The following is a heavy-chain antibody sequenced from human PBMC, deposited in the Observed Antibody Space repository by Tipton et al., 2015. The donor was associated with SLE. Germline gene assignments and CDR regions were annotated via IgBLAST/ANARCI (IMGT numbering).Heavy chain of an antibody. V-gene: IGHV4-39*01. CDR1: GGSISSSGYY. D-gene: IGHD3-16*01. Sequence: TLSLTCTVSGGSISSSGYYWGWIRQPPGKGLEWIGSIYYSGSTYYNPSLKSRVTISVDTSKNQFSLKLSSVTAADTAVYYCARGLGGVTLHWFDPWGQGTLVTVSS. J-gene: IGHJ5*02. CDR3: ARGLGGVTLHWFDP. CDR2: IYYSGST.